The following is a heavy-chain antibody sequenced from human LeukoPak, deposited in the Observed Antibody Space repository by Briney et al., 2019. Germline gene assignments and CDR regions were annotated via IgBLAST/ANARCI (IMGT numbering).Heavy chain of an antibody. J-gene: IGHJ4*02. D-gene: IGHD6-19*01. CDR2: IIPIFGTA. CDR3: ARDVSSGWYDRHYFDY. V-gene: IGHV1-69*13. Sequence: ASVKVSCKASGYTFTGHAMNWVRQAPGQGLEWMGGIIPIFGTANYAQKFQGRVTITADESTSTAYMELSSLRSEDTAVYYCARDVSSGWYDRHYFDYWGQGTLVTVSS. CDR1: GYTFTGHA.